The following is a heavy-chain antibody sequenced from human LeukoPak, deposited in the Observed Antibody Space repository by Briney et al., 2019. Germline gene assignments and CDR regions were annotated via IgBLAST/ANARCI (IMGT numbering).Heavy chain of an antibody. D-gene: IGHD6-19*01. CDR3: ARKGLTKPLSVAVDFDS. V-gene: IGHV4-34*01. J-gene: IGHJ4*02. CDR2: IDHSGRT. Sequence: PSETLSLTCAVYGGSFSGSYWSWIRQPPGKGLEWIAEIDHSGRTNFNRSLKSRVTISVDTSKNHFSLKLSSVTAADTAVYYCARKGLTKPLSVAVDFDSWAQGTLVTVSS. CDR1: GGSFSGSY.